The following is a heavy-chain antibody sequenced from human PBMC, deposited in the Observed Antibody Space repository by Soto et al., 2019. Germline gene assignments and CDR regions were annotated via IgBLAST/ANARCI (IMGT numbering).Heavy chain of an antibody. D-gene: IGHD2-2*01. CDR3: ARARTVPVSGRTGGYYYYAMDL. Sequence: QVQLEQSGAEVKRPGSSVKVSCRASGGTFSSYSINWVRRAPGQGLEWMGPIIPMFGTTGYPQRFEGRVTVIADASTSTVSMEMRGLRSEDTAVYFCARARTVPVSGRTGGYYYYAMDLWGQGTAVTVSS. CDR2: IIPMFGTT. J-gene: IGHJ6*02. CDR1: GGTFSSYS. V-gene: IGHV1-69*01.